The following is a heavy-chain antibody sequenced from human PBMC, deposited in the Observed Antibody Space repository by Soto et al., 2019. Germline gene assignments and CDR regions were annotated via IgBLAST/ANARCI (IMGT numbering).Heavy chain of an antibody. D-gene: IGHD6-19*01. V-gene: IGHV4-59*01. J-gene: IGHJ4*02. Sequence: SETLSLTCSVSGGSITKYFWSWIRQPPGKGLEWIGFIYHSGITNYNPSLMSRVAISVDTPKNQFSLKLTSVTAADTAVYYCARSIAVAGPFDYWGKGNLVTVAS. CDR1: GGSITKYF. CDR3: ARSIAVAGPFDY. CDR2: IYHSGIT.